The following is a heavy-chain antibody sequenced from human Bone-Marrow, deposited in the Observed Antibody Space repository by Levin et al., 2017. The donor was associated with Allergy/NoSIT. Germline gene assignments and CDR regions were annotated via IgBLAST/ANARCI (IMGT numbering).Heavy chain of an antibody. Sequence: GGSLRLSCAASGFTVSSNYMSWVRQAPGKGLEWVSVIYSGGSTYYADSVKGRFTISRDNSKNTLYLQMNSLRAEDTAVYYCARATYYYDSSGYYYEGAVYFQHWGQGTLVTVSS. D-gene: IGHD3-22*01. V-gene: IGHV3-66*01. CDR1: GFTVSSNY. CDR3: ARATYYYDSSGYYYEGAVYFQH. CDR2: IYSGGST. J-gene: IGHJ1*01.